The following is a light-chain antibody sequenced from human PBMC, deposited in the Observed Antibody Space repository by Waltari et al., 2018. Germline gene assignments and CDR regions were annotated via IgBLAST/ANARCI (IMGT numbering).Light chain of an antibody. CDR2: KAS. CDR1: QSIYTW. CDR3: QRYSGYPPT. J-gene: IGKJ4*01. V-gene: IGKV1-5*03. Sequence: DIQMTQSPSTLSASVGDRITITCRASQSIYTWLAWYQQKPGKAPKLLISKASSLQSEVPSRFIGSGFGTEFTLTISSLQPDDSATYYCQRYSGYPPTFGGGTKVEIK.